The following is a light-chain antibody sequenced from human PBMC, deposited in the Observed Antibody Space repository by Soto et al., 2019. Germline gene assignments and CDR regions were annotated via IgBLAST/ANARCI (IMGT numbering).Light chain of an antibody. CDR3: QQYYRTPPT. J-gene: IGKJ1*01. CDR1: QSVLSSSNNKNY. V-gene: IGKV4-1*01. CDR2: WAS. Sequence: DIVMAQSPANLAVSLGERATINCKSSQSVLSSSNNKNYLGWYQQKSGQSPKLLIYWASTRESGVPDRFSGSGSGTDFTLTISSLQAEDVAVYYCQQYYRTPPTFGQGTKVDIK.